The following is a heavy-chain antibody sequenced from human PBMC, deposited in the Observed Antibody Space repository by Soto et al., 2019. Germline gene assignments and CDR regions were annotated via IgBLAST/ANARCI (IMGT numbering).Heavy chain of an antibody. CDR3: ARWSAIVGGAEALDV. J-gene: IGHJ3*01. CDR1: GYTFINYG. Sequence: QVQLVQSGAEVKKPGASVRVSCKTSGYTFINYGITWVRQAPGQGLEWMGWLSAYNGDTSSSEKLQDRFTMTTDTSTNTVYMDLMSLTSDDTAVYYCARWSAIVGGAEALDVWGQWTMVIVSS. V-gene: IGHV1-18*01. D-gene: IGHD1-26*01. CDR2: LSAYNGDT.